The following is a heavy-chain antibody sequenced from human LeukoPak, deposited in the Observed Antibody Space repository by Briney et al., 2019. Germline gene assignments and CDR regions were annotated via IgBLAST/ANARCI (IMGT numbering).Heavy chain of an antibody. Sequence: PSETLSLTCTVSGGSISSYYWSWIRQPPGKGLEWIGYIYYSGSTNYNPSLKSRVTISVDTSKNQFSLKLSSVTAADTAIYHCAKEWYDFWSGFFWDVWGLGTTVTVSS. D-gene: IGHD3-3*01. V-gene: IGHV4-59*01. J-gene: IGHJ6*02. CDR3: AKEWYDFWSGFFWDV. CDR1: GGSISSYY. CDR2: IYYSGST.